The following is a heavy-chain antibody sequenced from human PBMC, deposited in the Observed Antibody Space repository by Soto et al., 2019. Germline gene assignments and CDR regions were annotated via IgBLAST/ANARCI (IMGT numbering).Heavy chain of an antibody. J-gene: IGHJ5*02. CDR1: GFTFSSYA. D-gene: IGHD1-20*01. CDR3: ARDPLRITGPYNWFDP. CDR2: ISYDGSNK. Sequence: PGGSLRLSCAASGFTFSSYAMHWVRQAPGKGLEWVAVISYDGSNKYYADSVKGRFTISRDNSNNTLYLQMNSLRAEDTAVYYCARDPLRITGPYNWFDPWGQGTLVTV. V-gene: IGHV3-30-3*01.